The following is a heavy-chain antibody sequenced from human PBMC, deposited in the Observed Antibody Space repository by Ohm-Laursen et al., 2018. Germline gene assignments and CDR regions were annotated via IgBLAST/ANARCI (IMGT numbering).Heavy chain of an antibody. CDR1: GFTFSRYA. V-gene: IGHV3-33*06. J-gene: IGHJ4*02. Sequence: SLRLSCTASGFTFSRYAMHWVRQAPGKGLEWVAIIWYDGSNKYYADSVKGRFTISRDDSKNTLYLQMNSLRAEDTAVYYCAKMVGAWDFFDYWGQGTLVTVSS. CDR3: AKMVGAWDFFDY. CDR2: IWYDGSNK. D-gene: IGHD1-26*01.